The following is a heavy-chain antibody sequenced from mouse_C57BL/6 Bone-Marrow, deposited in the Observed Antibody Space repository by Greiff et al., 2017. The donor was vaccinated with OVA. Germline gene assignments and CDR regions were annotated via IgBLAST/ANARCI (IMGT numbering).Heavy chain of an antibody. CDR3: ARYGNFAY. D-gene: IGHD2-1*01. J-gene: IGHJ3*01. CDR2: ISDGGSYT. CDR1: GFTFSSYA. Sequence: DVKLVESGGGLVKPGGSLKLSCAASGFTFSSYAMSWVRQTPEKRLEWVATISDGGSYTYYPDNVKGRFTISRDNAKNNLYLQMSHLKSEDTAMYYCARYGNFAYWGKGTLVTVSA. V-gene: IGHV5-4*03.